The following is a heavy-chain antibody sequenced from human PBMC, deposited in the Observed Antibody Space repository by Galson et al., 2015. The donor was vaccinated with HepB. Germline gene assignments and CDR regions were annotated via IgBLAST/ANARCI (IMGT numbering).Heavy chain of an antibody. J-gene: IGHJ3*02. CDR3: AKDCHGWILCYQQLGGDDAFDI. CDR2: ISGSGGST. Sequence: SLRLSCAASGFTFSSYAMSWVRQAPGKGLEWVSAISGSGGSTYYADSVKGRFTISRDNSKNTLYLQMNSLRAEDTAVYYCAKDCHGWILCYQQLGGDDAFDIWGQGTMVTVSS. V-gene: IGHV3-23*01. CDR1: GFTFSSYA. D-gene: IGHD3-10*02.